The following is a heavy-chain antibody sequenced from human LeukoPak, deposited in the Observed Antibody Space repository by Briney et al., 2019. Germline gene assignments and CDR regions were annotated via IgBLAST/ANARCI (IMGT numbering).Heavy chain of an antibody. Sequence: GGSLRLSCAASGFTFSSSAMSWVRQAPGKGLEWVSSISGSGSGGSTYYADSVKGRFTISRDNSKNTLYLQMNSLIAEDTAVYYCAKDDNYIRFLSWGQGTLVTVSS. CDR2: ISGSGSGGST. V-gene: IGHV3-23*01. CDR1: GFTFSSSA. D-gene: IGHD3-16*01. CDR3: AKDDNYIRFLS. J-gene: IGHJ5*02.